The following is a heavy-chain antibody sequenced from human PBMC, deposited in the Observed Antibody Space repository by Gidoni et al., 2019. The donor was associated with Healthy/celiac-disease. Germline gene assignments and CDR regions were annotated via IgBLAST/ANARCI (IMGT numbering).Heavy chain of an antibody. CDR1: GGTFSSYT. CDR2: IIPILGIA. D-gene: IGHD2-21*02. V-gene: IGHV1-69*02. Sequence: QVQLVQSGAAVKKPGSSVKVSCKASGGTFSSYTIRWVRQDPGQGLEWMGRIIPILGIANYAQKFQGRVTITADKSTSTAYMELSSLRSEDTAVYYCARGEGAYCGGDCYSYWGQGTLVTVSS. CDR3: ARGEGAYCGGDCYSY. J-gene: IGHJ4*02.